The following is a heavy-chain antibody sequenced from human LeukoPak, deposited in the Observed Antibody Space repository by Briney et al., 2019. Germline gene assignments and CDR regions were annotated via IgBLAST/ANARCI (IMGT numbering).Heavy chain of an antibody. CDR2: ITGSGRTI. CDR1: GFSFSTYE. Sequence: GGSLRLSCTASGFSFSTYEMNWVRQAPGKGLEWLSYITGSGRTIYYADSVKGRFTISRDNAKNSLYLQMNSLRAEDTAVYYCARVNEAVAGTDYWGQGTLVTVSS. J-gene: IGHJ4*02. D-gene: IGHD6-19*01. V-gene: IGHV3-48*03. CDR3: ARVNEAVAGTDY.